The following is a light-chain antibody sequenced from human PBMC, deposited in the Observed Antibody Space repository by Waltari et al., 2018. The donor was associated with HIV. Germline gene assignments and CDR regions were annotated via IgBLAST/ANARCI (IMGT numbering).Light chain of an antibody. CDR2: EVS. CDR3: CSYVGWSTILYV. J-gene: IGLJ1*01. Sequence: QSALTQPASVSGSPGQSITISCPGTRSDVGSYNLVPWYQQHPGKAPKLMIYEVSKRPSGVSNRFSGSKSGNTASLTISGLQAEDEADYYCCSYVGWSTILYVFGTGTKVTVL. CDR1: RSDVGSYNL. V-gene: IGLV2-23*02.